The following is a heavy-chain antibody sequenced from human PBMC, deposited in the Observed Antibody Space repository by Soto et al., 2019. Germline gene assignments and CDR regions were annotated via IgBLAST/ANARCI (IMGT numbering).Heavy chain of an antibody. Sequence: EVQLLESGGGLVQPGGSLRLSCAASGFTFTTYAMSWVRQAPGKGLEWVSGVTDSGGKTYYADSVKGRFTISRDSSTNTLYLQMNSLRAEDTAVYYCAKGFIVAATTPEFDYWGQGTLVTVSS. CDR3: AKGFIVAATTPEFDY. CDR2: VTDSGGKT. J-gene: IGHJ4*02. D-gene: IGHD1-26*01. V-gene: IGHV3-23*01. CDR1: GFTFTTYA.